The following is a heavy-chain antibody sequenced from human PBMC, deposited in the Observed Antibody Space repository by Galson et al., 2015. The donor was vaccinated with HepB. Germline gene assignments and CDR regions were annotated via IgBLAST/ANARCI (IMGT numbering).Heavy chain of an antibody. J-gene: IGHJ5*02. CDR1: GYNFTSND. CDR3: VRDRRIHCIYDVCYSPRLSWFDP. CDR2: MNPKSGNT. D-gene: IGHD2-8*01. V-gene: IGHV1-8*01. Sequence: SVKVSCKASGYNFTSNDINWVRQAAGQGLEWMGWMNPKSGNTGYAQKFQGRVTMTRNNSINTAYMELSGLKSEDTAIYYCVRDRRIHCIYDVCYSPRLSWFDPWGQGTLVIVSS.